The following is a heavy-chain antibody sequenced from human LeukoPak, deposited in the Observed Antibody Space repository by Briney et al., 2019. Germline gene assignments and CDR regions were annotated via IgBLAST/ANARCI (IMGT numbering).Heavy chain of an antibody. V-gene: IGHV3-23*01. Sequence: GGSLRLSCAASGFTFSSYWMHWVRQAPGKGLEWVSGISDSGGSTYYADSVKGRFTISRDNSKNTLYLQMNSLRAEDTAVYYCAKGLSYGEYFFDYWGQGTLVPVSS. D-gene: IGHD1-26*01. CDR3: AKGLSYGEYFFDY. CDR1: GFTFSSYW. CDR2: ISDSGGST. J-gene: IGHJ4*02.